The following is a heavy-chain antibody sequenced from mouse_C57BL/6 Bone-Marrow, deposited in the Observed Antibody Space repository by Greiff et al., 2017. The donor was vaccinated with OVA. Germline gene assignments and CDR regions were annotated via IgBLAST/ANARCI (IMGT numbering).Heavy chain of an antibody. V-gene: IGHV1-15*01. Sequence: QVQLQQSGAELVRPGASVTLSCKASGYTFTDYEMHWVKQTPVHGLEWIGAIDPETGGTAYNQKFKGKAILTADKSSSTAYMELRSLTSEDSAVYYCTRGKYYPACFAYWGQGTLVTVSA. CDR1: GYTFTDYE. CDR3: TRGKYYPACFAY. J-gene: IGHJ3*01. CDR2: IDPETGGT. D-gene: IGHD1-1*01.